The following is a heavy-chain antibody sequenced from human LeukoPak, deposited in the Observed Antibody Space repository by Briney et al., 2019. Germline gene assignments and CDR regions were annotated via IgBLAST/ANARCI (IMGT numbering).Heavy chain of an antibody. D-gene: IGHD3-22*01. CDR1: GGSISSSNW. CDR2: IYHSGSA. CDR3: ASAGHDGSGYKVC. J-gene: IGHJ4*02. V-gene: IGHV4-4*02. Sequence: SETLSLTCAVSGGSISSSNWWSWVRPPPGKGLEWIGEIYHSGSANYNPPLKSRVTISVDKSKNQFSLKLSSVTAADTAVYYCASAGHDGSGYKVCWGQGTLVTVSS.